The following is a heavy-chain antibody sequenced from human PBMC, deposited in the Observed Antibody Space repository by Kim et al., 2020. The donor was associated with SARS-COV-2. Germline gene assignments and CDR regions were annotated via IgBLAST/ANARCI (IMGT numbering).Heavy chain of an antibody. CDR1: GFIFEDYA. J-gene: IGHJ4*02. CDR3: VKDMGTYGYPYYFDY. V-gene: IGHV3-9*01. D-gene: IGHD5-18*01. CDR2: LTWNSVNI. Sequence: GGSLRLSCAASGFIFEDYAMHWVRQAPGKGLEWVAGLTWNSVNIDYSDSVRGRFTVSRDNTKNSLFLQMTSLKPEDTAFYYCVKDMGTYGYPYYFDYWGQGALVTVSS.